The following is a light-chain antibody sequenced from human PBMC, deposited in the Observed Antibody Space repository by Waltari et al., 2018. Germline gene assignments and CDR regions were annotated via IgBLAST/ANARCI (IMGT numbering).Light chain of an antibody. J-gene: IGKJ4*01. CDR3: LQHNTYPLT. V-gene: IGKV1-17*01. CDR1: QGITND. CDR2: AAA. Sequence: DIQMTQSPSSLSASVGDRVTLTFRASQGITNDLVWYQQKPGKAPKRLIYAAARLQSGVPSRFSGSGSGTEFTLTISSRQPEDFATYYCLQHNTYPLTLGGGTKVEIK.